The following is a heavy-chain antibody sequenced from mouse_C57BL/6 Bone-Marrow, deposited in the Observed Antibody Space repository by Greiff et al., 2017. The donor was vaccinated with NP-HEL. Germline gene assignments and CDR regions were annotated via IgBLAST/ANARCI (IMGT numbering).Heavy chain of an antibody. Sequence: EVKLMESGGGLVQPGGSLKLPCAASGFTFSDYGMAWVRQAPRKGPEWVAFISNLAYSIYYADTVTGRFTISRENAKNTLYLEMSSLRSEDTAMYYCARQGYYYGSSYVRAMDYWGQGTSVTVSS. V-gene: IGHV5-15*01. CDR3: ARQGYYYGSSYVRAMDY. J-gene: IGHJ4*01. CDR2: ISNLAYSI. CDR1: GFTFSDYG. D-gene: IGHD1-1*01.